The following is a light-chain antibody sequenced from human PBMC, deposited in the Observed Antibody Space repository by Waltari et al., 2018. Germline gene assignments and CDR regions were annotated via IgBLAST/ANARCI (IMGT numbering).Light chain of an antibody. CDR3: QQSYSIPQT. V-gene: IGKV1-39*01. CDR1: QSISSH. Sequence: DIQMTQSQSSLSESVGDRVTITCRASQSISSHLNWYQQRPGKAPKLLIYAASSLQSGVPSRFSGSGSGTDFTLTISSLQPEDFATYYCQQSYSIPQTFGQGTKVEIE. CDR2: AAS. J-gene: IGKJ1*01.